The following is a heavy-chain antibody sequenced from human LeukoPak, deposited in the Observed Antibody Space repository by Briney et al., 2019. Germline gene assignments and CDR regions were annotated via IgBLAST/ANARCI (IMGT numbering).Heavy chain of an antibody. D-gene: IGHD1-26*01. CDR3: ARHAIYSGGYSFWFDP. V-gene: IGHV4-59*08. CDR1: GRSISGYY. J-gene: IGHJ5*02. CDR2: VYNSEYT. Sequence: PSETLSLTCTVSGRSISGYYWSWIRQPPGKGLEWIAYVYNSEYTNYNPSLKSRASISVDTSKNLCSLRLTSVTTADTAVYYCARHAIYSGGYSFWFDPWGLGTLVTVS.